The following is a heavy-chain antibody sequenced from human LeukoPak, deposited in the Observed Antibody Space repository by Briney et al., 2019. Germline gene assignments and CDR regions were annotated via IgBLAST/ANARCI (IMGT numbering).Heavy chain of an antibody. Sequence: ASVKVSCKASGYTFTSYDINWVRQATGQGLEWMGWMNPNSGNAGYAQKFQGRVTMTRNTSISTAYMELSSLRSEDTAVYYCARGDNILTGYYKSAFDIWGQGTMVTVSS. CDR1: GYTFTSYD. V-gene: IGHV1-8*01. CDR3: ARGDNILTGYYKSAFDI. CDR2: MNPNSGNA. J-gene: IGHJ3*02. D-gene: IGHD3-9*01.